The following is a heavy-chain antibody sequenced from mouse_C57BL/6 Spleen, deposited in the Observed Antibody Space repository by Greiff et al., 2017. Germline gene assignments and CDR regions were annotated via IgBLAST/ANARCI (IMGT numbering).Heavy chain of an antibody. CDR1: GYTFTSYW. Sequence: QVQLKQSGAELAKPGASVKLSCKASGYTFTSYWMHWVKQRPGQGLEWIGYINPSSGYTKYNQKFKDKATLTADKSSSTAYMQLSSLTYEDSAVYYCARTSLYDYDDGYYYAMDDWGQGTSVTVSS. CDR3: ARTSLYDYDDGYYYAMDD. CDR2: INPSSGYT. D-gene: IGHD2-4*01. J-gene: IGHJ4*01. V-gene: IGHV1-7*01.